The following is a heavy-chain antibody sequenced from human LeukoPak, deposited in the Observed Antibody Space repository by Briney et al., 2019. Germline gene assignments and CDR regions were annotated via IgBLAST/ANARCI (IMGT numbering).Heavy chain of an antibody. D-gene: IGHD3-9*01. CDR2: MYSSGST. J-gene: IGHJ5*02. CDR3: ARDGTYDILTGWFDP. Sequence: PSETLSLTCTVSGGSISSHYWSWIRQPAGKGLEYIGRMYSSGSTNYNPSLKSRVTMSVDTSKNQFSLKLSSVTAADTAVYYCARDGTYDILTGWFDPWGQGTLVTVSS. CDR1: GGSISSHY. V-gene: IGHV4-4*07.